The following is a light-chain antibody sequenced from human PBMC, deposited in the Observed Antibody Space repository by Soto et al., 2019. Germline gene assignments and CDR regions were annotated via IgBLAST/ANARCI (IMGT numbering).Light chain of an antibody. Sequence: IVMTQSPATLSVSPGERATLSCRASQSVSSNLAWYQQIPGQAPRLLIYGASTRATGVPARFSGSGSGTEFTLTISRLQSEDFAVYYCQQYNNWWTFGQGTKVDI. V-gene: IGKV3-15*01. CDR2: GAS. J-gene: IGKJ1*01. CDR1: QSVSSN. CDR3: QQYNNWWT.